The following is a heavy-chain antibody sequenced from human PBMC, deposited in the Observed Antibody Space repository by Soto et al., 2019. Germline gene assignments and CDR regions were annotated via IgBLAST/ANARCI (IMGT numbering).Heavy chain of an antibody. CDR2: IYTSGST. CDR3: ARDEYSSSFLSDWFDP. V-gene: IGHV4-4*07. CDR1: GGSSSSYY. D-gene: IGHD6-13*01. J-gene: IGHJ5*02. Sequence: SETLSLTCTVSGGSSSSYYWSWIRQPAGKGLEWIGRIYTSGSTNYNPSLKSRVTMSVDTSKNQFSLKLSSVTAADTAVYYCARDEYSSSFLSDWFDPWGQGTLVTVSS.